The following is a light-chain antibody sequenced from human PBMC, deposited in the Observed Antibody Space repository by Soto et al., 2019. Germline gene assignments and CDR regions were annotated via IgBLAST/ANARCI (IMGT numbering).Light chain of an antibody. Sequence: QSVLTQPPSASGTPGQRVTISCSGSSSNIGSNTVNWYQHLPGTAPKLLIYSNNQRPSGVPDRFSGSKSGTSASLAIGGLQSEDEADYYCATWDDSLNGWVFGGGTKVTVL. V-gene: IGLV1-44*01. J-gene: IGLJ3*02. CDR1: SSNIGSNT. CDR3: ATWDDSLNGWV. CDR2: SNN.